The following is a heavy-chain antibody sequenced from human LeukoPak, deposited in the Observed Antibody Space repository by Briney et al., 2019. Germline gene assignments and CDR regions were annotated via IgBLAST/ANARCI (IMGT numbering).Heavy chain of an antibody. Sequence: ASVKVSCKASGYTFTGYYMHWVRQAPGQGLEWMGWIKPNSGGTNYAQKFQGRVTMTRDTSISTAYMELSRLRSDDTAVYYCARSDCSGGSCYDWFDPWGQGTLVTVSS. J-gene: IGHJ5*02. D-gene: IGHD2-15*01. CDR3: ARSDCSGGSCYDWFDP. V-gene: IGHV1-2*02. CDR1: GYTFTGYY. CDR2: IKPNSGGT.